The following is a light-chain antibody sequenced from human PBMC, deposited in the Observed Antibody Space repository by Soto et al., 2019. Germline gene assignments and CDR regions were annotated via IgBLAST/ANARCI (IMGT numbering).Light chain of an antibody. CDR1: QSLSSSY. V-gene: IGKV3-20*01. CDR3: QQQGT. J-gene: IGKJ2*01. CDR2: AAS. Sequence: EIVLTQFPGTLSLSPGERATLSCRPSQSLSSSYLVWYQQKPGQAPRLLIYAASRRATGIPARFSGSGSATEYTLTISRLEPEDSAVYYCQQQGTFGQGTKLEIK.